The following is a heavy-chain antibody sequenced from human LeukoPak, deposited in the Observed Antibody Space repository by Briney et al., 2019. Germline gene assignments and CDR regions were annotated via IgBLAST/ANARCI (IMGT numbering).Heavy chain of an antibody. CDR1: RFTFSSYS. Sequence: PGGSLRLSCAASRFTFSSYSMNWVRQAPGKGLEWVSSISSSSSYIYYADSVKGRFTISRDNAKNSLYLQMNSLRAEDTAVYYCAKGVGYYYYMDVWGKGTTVTVSS. CDR2: ISSSSSYI. J-gene: IGHJ6*03. V-gene: IGHV3-21*04. CDR3: AKGVGYYYYMDV.